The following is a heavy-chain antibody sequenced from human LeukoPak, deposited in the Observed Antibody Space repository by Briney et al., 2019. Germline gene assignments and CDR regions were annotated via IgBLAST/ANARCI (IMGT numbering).Heavy chain of an antibody. Sequence: GESLKISCKGSGYSFTSYWIGWVRQMPGKGLEWMGIIYPGDSDTRYSPSFQGQVTISADKSISTAYLQWSSRKASDTAMYYCARQHSSSWYPLNWFDPWGQGTLVTVSS. CDR2: IYPGDSDT. CDR1: GYSFTSYW. D-gene: IGHD6-13*01. V-gene: IGHV5-51*01. J-gene: IGHJ5*02. CDR3: ARQHSSSWYPLNWFDP.